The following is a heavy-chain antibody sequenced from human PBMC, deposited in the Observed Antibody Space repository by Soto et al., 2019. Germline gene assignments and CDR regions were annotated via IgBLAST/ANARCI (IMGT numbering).Heavy chain of an antibody. CDR1: GYTSTDYG. CDR3: ARDREYYYDTSGNYYYHYGLDV. J-gene: IGHJ6*02. CDR2: ISGYNGNT. D-gene: IGHD3-22*01. Sequence: QVQLVESGAEVKKPGASVKVSCKASGYTSTDYGISWVRQAPGQGLEWMGWISGYNGNTKYAQKFQGRVTMTTDTPTNTAYMELGSLRSDDTAVYYCARDREYYYDTSGNYYYHYGLDVWGQGTTVTVS. V-gene: IGHV1-18*04.